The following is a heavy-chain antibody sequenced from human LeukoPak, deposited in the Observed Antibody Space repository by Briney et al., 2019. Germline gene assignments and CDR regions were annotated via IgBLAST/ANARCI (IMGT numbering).Heavy chain of an antibody. V-gene: IGHV1-46*01. CDR3: ARDRQYYYDSSGYYASAFDI. CDR1: GYTFTSYY. J-gene: IGHJ3*02. Sequence: ASVKVSCKASGYTFTSYYMHWVRQAPGQGLEWMGIINPSGGSTSYAQKFQGRVTMTRDTSTSTIYMELSSLRSEDTAVYYRARDRQYYYDSSGYYASAFDIWGQGTMVTVSS. CDR2: INPSGGST. D-gene: IGHD3-22*01.